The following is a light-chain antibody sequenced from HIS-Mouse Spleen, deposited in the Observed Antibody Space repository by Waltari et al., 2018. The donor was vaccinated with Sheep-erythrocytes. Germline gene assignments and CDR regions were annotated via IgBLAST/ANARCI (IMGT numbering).Light chain of an antibody. CDR1: QGMSTY. V-gene: IGKV1-9*01. Sequence: DSQLTQSPSFLSASVGDRFTITCRSSQGMSTYLAWYQQKPGKAPKLLIYAASTLQGGVPSMFSGSGSGTEVTLTISSLQPEDFAPYYCQQLNSYPALTFGGGTKVEIK. CDR3: QQLNSYPALT. J-gene: IGKJ4*01. CDR2: AAS.